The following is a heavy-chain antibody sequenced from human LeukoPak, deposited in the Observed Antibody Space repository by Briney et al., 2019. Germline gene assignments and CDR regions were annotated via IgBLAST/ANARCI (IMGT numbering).Heavy chain of an antibody. V-gene: IGHV4-34*01. CDR1: GGSFSGYY. Sequence: PSETLSLTCAVYGGSFSGYYWSWIRQPPGKGLEWIGEINHSGSTNYNPSLKSRVAISVDTSKNQFSLKLSSVTAADTAVYYCARRVDSGWYGGDFDYWGQGTLVTVSS. CDR3: ARRVDSGWYGGDFDY. D-gene: IGHD6-19*01. CDR2: INHSGST. J-gene: IGHJ4*02.